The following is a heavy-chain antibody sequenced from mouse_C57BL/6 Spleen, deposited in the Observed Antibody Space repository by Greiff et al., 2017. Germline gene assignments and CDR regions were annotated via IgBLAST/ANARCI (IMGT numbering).Heavy chain of an antibody. CDR1: GFNIKDYY. J-gene: IGHJ1*01. CDR2: IDPEDGET. CDR3: GLSNCGGALDD. D-gene: IGHD2-5*01. Sequence: VQLQQSGAELVKPGASVKLSCTASGFNIKDYYMHWVQQRPEQGLEWIGRIDPEDGETKYAPKFPGKATITADTTSNTAYLQLSSLTSDDTAVYYCGLSNCGGALDDWGQGTTVTVSS. V-gene: IGHV14-2*01.